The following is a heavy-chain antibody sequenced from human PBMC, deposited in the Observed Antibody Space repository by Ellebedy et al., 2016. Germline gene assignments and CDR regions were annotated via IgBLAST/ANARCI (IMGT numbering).Heavy chain of an antibody. CDR2: MNPNSGNT. Sequence: ASVKVSXKASGYTFTGYYMHWVRQAPGQGLEWMGWMNPNSGNTGYAQKFQGRVTMTRNTSISTAYMELSSLRSEDTAVYYCARASGSYPWAWGQGTLVTVSS. D-gene: IGHD1-26*01. V-gene: IGHV1-8*02. J-gene: IGHJ5*02. CDR3: ARASGSYPWA. CDR1: GYTFTGYY.